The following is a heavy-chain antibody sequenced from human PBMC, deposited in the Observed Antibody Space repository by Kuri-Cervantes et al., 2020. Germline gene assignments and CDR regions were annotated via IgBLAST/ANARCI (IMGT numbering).Heavy chain of an antibody. J-gene: IGHJ4*02. CDR1: GFTFSSYW. D-gene: IGHD3-10*01. Sequence: GESLKISCAAPGFTFSSYWMSLVRQAPGKGLEWVANIKQDGGEKYYVDSVKARFTITRDNSKNTLYLQKISLRADDTAVYYCARVRDYFDYWGQGTLVTVSS. CDR2: IKQDGGEK. V-gene: IGHV3-7*03. CDR3: ARVRDYFDY.